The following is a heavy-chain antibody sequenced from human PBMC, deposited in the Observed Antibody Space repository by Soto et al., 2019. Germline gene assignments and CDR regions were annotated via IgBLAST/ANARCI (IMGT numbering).Heavy chain of an antibody. CDR2: IWYDGSNE. CDR3: ARTHKSIAVGAFDI. D-gene: IGHD6-19*01. CDR1: GFTFSDYG. Sequence: QVQLVESGGGVVQPGRSLRLSCAASGFTFSDYGMHCVRQAPGKGLEWVAVIWYDGSNEYYADSVKGRFTVSRDSSKNIVYLQMNSLRAEDTAVYYCARTHKSIAVGAFDIWGQGTMVTVSS. V-gene: IGHV3-33*01. J-gene: IGHJ3*02.